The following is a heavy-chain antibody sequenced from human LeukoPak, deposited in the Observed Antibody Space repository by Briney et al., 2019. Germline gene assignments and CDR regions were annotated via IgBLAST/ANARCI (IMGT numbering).Heavy chain of an antibody. CDR2: IYYSGST. V-gene: IGHV4-31*03. CDR3: ARAPSRDDAFDI. J-gene: IGHJ3*02. Sequence: SETLSLTCTVSGGSISGGGYYWSWIRQHPGKGLEWIGYIYYSGSTYYNPSLKSRVTISVDTSKNQFSLKLSSVTAADTAVYYCARAPSRDDAFDIWGQGTMVTVSS. CDR1: GGSISGGGYY.